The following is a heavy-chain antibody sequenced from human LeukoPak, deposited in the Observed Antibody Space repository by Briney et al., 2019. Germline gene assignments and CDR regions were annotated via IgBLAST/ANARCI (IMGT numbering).Heavy chain of an antibody. CDR1: GFSFSSYA. CDR2: ISGSGGST. J-gene: IGHJ2*01. V-gene: IGHV3-23*01. D-gene: IGHD2-21*02. CDR3: GRRPVNGVTAYWYFDL. Sequence: GGPLRLSCAASGFSFSSYAMSWVRQAPGKGREWVSTISGSGGSTHYADSVKGLFSIFRDNSKLTLYLQLNSLRADDTAVYYCGRRPVNGVTAYWYFDLWGRGTLVTVSS.